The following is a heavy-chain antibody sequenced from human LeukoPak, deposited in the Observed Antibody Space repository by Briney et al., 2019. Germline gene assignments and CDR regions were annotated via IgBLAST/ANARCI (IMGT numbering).Heavy chain of an antibody. V-gene: IGHV3-23*01. J-gene: IGHJ5*02. Sequence: PGGSLRLSCVVSGFTFSNHAMTWVRQAPGKGLEWVSAISAHGIDTFYAPSVKGRFTIPRDNSKNTMYLQINSLRAEDTAIYYCAKGVWFSVSWGQGTLLTVSS. CDR2: ISAHGIDT. CDR3: AKGVWFSVS. D-gene: IGHD6-19*01. CDR1: GFTFSNHA.